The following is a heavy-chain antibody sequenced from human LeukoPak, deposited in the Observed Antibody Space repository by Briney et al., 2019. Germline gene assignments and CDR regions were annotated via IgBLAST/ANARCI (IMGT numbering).Heavy chain of an antibody. Sequence: PSETLSLTCAVYGGSFSGYYWSWIRQPPGKGLEWIGEINHSGSTNYNPSLKSRVTISVDTSKNRFSLKLSSVTAADTAVYYCARGAGGGYFDYWGQGTLVTVSS. CDR2: INHSGST. CDR3: ARGAGGGYFDY. V-gene: IGHV4-34*01. CDR1: GGSFSGYY. D-gene: IGHD3-16*01. J-gene: IGHJ4*02.